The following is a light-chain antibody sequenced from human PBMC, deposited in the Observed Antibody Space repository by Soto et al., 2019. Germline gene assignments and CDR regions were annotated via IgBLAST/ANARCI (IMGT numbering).Light chain of an antibody. J-gene: IGLJ3*02. CDR2: LEGSGSY. CDR3: ETGASNLGA. V-gene: IGLV4-60*01. Sequence: QPVLTQSSSASASLGSSVKLTCTLSSGHSSYIIAWHQQQPGKAPRYLMKLEGSGSYNKGSGVPDPFSGSSSGAHRYLTISTLQLEGEADYDCETGASNLGAFGGGTK. CDR1: SGHSSYI.